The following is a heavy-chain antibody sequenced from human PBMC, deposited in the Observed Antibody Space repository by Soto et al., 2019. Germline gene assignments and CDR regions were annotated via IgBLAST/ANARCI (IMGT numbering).Heavy chain of an antibody. CDR1: GFTFSSYG. Sequence: PGGSLRLSCAASGFTFSSYGMHWVRQAPGKGLEWVAVIWYDGSNKYYADSVKGRFTISRDNSKNTLYLQMNSLRAEDTAVYYCARNMVISGWTYYYYYGMDVWGQGTTVTVSS. V-gene: IGHV3-33*01. J-gene: IGHJ6*02. D-gene: IGHD6-19*01. CDR3: ARNMVISGWTYYYYYGMDV. CDR2: IWYDGSNK.